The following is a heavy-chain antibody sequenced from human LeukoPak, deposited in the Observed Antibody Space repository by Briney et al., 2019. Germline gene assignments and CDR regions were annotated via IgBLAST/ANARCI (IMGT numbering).Heavy chain of an antibody. J-gene: IGHJ5*02. CDR2: VYKRGST. CDR3: ARGGSSCYGCHDWFDP. Sequence: SETLSLTCSVSGGSISNYYLSWIRQSPGKGLEWIGNVYKRGSTNYNPSFKSRVIVSSDTSRNEFSLKLNSVTAADTAIYYCARGGSSCYGCHDWFDPWGQGTRVTVSS. D-gene: IGHD2-2*01. CDR1: GGSISNYY. V-gene: IGHV4-59*08.